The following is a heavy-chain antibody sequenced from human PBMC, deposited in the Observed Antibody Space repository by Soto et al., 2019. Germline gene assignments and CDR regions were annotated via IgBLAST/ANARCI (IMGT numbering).Heavy chain of an antibody. D-gene: IGHD3-22*01. CDR2: IYYSGAT. CDR1: GGSISSTTYY. Sequence: TLSLTCAVSGGSISSTTYYWALIRHPPGKGLEWVATIYYSGATYYNPSLKSRLTISIDTSKNQFSLRLSSVTAADTAMYYCARYYDTSNRPYFHHWGQGTRVTVYS. J-gene: IGHJ1*01. CDR3: ARYYDTSNRPYFHH. V-gene: IGHV4-39*01.